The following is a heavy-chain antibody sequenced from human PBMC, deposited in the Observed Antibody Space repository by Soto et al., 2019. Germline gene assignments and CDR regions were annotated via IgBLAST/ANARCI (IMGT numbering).Heavy chain of an antibody. J-gene: IGHJ5*02. CDR2: IYHSGST. Sequence: SETLSLTCTVSGGSISSGGYYGSWVRQPPGKGLEWIGEIYHSGSTNYNPSLKSRVTISVAKSKNQFSLKLSSVTAADTAVYYCARAGTGGYNGYVVVRVYLFAPLGHGTFVTVSS. CDR3: ARAGTGGYNGYVVVRVYLFAP. CDR1: GGSISSGGYY. V-gene: IGHV4-39*07. D-gene: IGHD5-12*01.